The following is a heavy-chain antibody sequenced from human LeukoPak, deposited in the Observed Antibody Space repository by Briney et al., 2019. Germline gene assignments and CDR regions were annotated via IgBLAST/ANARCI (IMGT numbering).Heavy chain of an antibody. V-gene: IGHV3-30-3*01. CDR1: GFTFSSYA. CDR2: ISYDGSNK. D-gene: IGHD3-22*01. Sequence: PGGSLRLSCAASGFTFSSYAMHWVRQAPGKGLEWVAVISYDGSNKYYADSVKGRFTISRDNSKNTLYLQMNSLRAEDTAVYYCAKGPNSSGYYPYWYFDLWGRGTLVTVSS. CDR3: AKGPNSSGYYPYWYFDL. J-gene: IGHJ2*01.